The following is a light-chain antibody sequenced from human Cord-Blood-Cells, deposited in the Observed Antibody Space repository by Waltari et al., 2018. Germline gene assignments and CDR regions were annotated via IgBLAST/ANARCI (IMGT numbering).Light chain of an antibody. CDR2: EVS. CDR1: SSDVGGYNY. Sequence: QSALTQPASVSGSPGQSITISCTGTSSDVGGYNYVSWNQQHPGKAPKLMIYEVSNRSSGVSNRFAGSKSGSTASLTISGLQAEDEADYYFSSYTSSSTLVFGGGTKLTVL. CDR3: SSYTSSSTLV. J-gene: IGLJ2*01. V-gene: IGLV2-14*01.